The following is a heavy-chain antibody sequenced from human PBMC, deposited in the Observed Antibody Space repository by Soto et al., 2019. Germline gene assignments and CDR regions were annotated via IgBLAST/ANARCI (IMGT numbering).Heavy chain of an antibody. CDR3: ARAMDTAMVNFWFDP. J-gene: IGHJ5*02. D-gene: IGHD5-18*01. V-gene: IGHV4-34*01. CDR1: GGSFSGYY. CDR2: INHSGST. Sequence: PSETLSLTCAVYGGSFSGYYWRWIRQPPGKGLEWIGEINHSGSTNYNPSLKSRVTISVDTSKNQFSLKLSSVTAADTAVYYCARAMDTAMVNFWFDPWGQGTLVTVSS.